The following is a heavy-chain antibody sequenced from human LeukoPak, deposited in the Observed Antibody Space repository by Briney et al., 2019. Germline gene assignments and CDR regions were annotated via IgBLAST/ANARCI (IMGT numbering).Heavy chain of an antibody. D-gene: IGHD4-17*01. J-gene: IGHJ4*02. Sequence: GASVKVSCKASGYTFTSYGISWVRQAPGQGLEWMGWISAYNGNTNYAQKLQGRVTMTTDTSTSTAYMELRSLRSDDTAVYYCAREGRAMTTVTKGDYWGQGTLVTVSS. CDR2: ISAYNGNT. CDR3: AREGRAMTTVTKGDY. V-gene: IGHV1-18*01. CDR1: GYTFTSYG.